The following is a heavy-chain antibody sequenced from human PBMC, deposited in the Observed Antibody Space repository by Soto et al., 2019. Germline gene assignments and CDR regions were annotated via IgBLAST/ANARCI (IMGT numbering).Heavy chain of an antibody. V-gene: IGHV3-7*01. J-gene: IGHJ6*02. CDR3: ARDRTASVAGTFGYYYYGMDV. Sequence: SCAASGFTFSSYWMSWVRQAPGKGLEWVANIKQDGSEKYYVDSMNGRFTISRDNAKNSLYLQMNSLRAEDTAVYYCARDRTASVAGTFGYYYYGMDVWGQGTTVTSP. CDR2: IKQDGSEK. CDR1: GFTFSSYW. D-gene: IGHD6-19*01.